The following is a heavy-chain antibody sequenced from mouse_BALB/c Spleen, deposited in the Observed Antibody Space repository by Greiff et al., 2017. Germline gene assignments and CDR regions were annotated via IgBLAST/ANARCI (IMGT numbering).Heavy chain of an antibody. CDR2: ISNGGGST. J-gene: IGHJ2*01. CDR3: ARHDYYGSTLDY. D-gene: IGHD1-1*01. V-gene: IGHV5-12-2*01. CDR1: GFTFSSYT. Sequence: EVMLVESGGGLVKPGGSLKLSCAASGFTFSSYTMSWVRQTPEKRLEWVAYISNGGGSTYYPDTVKGRFTISRDNAKNTLYLQMSSLKSEDTAMYYCARHDYYGSTLDYWGQGTTLTVSS.